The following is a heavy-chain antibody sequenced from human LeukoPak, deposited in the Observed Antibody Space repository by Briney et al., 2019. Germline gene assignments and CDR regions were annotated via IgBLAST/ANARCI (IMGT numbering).Heavy chain of an antibody. J-gene: IGHJ5*02. V-gene: IGHV4-34*01. D-gene: IGHD6-19*01. CDR1: GGSFSGYY. Sequence: SETLSLTCAVYGGSFSGYYWSWIRQPPGKGLEWIGEINHSGSTNYNPSLKSRVTISVDTSKNQFSLKLSSVTAADTAVYYCAGTQWLSNNWFDPWGQGTLVTVSS. CDR3: AGTQWLSNNWFDP. CDR2: INHSGST.